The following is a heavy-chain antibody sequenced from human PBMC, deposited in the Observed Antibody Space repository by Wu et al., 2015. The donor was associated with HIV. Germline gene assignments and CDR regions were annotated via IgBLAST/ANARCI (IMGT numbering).Heavy chain of an antibody. D-gene: IGHD3-9*01. CDR3: ARDKRGYDVLTGYYIYFDY. J-gene: IGHJ4*02. V-gene: IGHV1-2*02. CDR1: GYTFNDYY. Sequence: QVQLVQSGAEVKKPGASVKVSCKASGYTFNDYYIQWVRQAPGQGLEWMGWINPNSGGTNYAQNFEDRVTMTRDTSITTVYMELSSLRSDDTAVYYCARDKRGYDVLTGYYIYFDYWGQGTLVTVSS. CDR2: INPNSGGT.